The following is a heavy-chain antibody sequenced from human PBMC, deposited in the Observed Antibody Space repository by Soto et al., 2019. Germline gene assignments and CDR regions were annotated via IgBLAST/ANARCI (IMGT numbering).Heavy chain of an antibody. V-gene: IGHV3-7*01. J-gene: IGHJ4*02. CDR3: ARLYGSVSTFDY. CDR2: IKPDGSDK. CDR1: GFTFSGHW. D-gene: IGHD6-25*01. Sequence: GGSLRLSCGASGFTFSGHWMTWVRQAPGKGLEWVASIKPDGSDKFYVDSVKGRFTISRDNAEDSLYLQMSSLRAEDTAVYYCARLYGSVSTFDYWGQGTLVTV.